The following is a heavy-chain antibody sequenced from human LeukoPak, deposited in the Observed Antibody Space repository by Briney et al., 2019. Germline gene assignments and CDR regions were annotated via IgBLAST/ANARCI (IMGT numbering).Heavy chain of an antibody. V-gene: IGHV3-30*12. CDR3: AKDLTYSSSSWFDY. Sequence: PGGSLRLSCAASGFTFSNYGMHWVRQAPGKGLEWVAVISYDGSNKYYADSVKGRFTISRDNSKNTLYLQMNSLRAEDTAVYYCAKDLTYSSSSWFDYWGQGTLVTVSS. CDR2: ISYDGSNK. J-gene: IGHJ4*02. CDR1: GFTFSNYG. D-gene: IGHD6-6*01.